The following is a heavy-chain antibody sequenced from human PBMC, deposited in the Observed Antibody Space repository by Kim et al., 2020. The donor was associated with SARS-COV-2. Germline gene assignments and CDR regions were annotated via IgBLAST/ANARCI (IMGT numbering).Heavy chain of an antibody. J-gene: IGHJ4*02. CDR1: GFTFSSYA. CDR3: ATGSYRWGPLNY. V-gene: IGHV3-30*04. D-gene: IGHD3-16*02. Sequence: GGSLRLSCAASGFTFSSYAMHWVRQAPGKGLEWVAVISYDGSNKYYADSVKGRFTISRDNSKNTLYLQMNSLRAEDTAVYYCATGSYRWGPLNYWGQGTL. CDR2: ISYDGSNK.